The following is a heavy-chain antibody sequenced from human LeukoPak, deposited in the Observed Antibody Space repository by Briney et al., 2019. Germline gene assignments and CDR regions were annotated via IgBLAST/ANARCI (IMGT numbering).Heavy chain of an antibody. J-gene: IGHJ6*03. D-gene: IGHD1-26*01. CDR2: IKQDGSEK. V-gene: IGHV3-7*01. Sequence: GGSLRLSCAASGFTFSSYWMSGVRQAPGKGREWVANIKQDGSEKYYVDSVKGRFTISRDNAKNSLSLQMNSLSDEDTAVYYCARALGNLVGLSAPTYYYYYYYMEVWGKGTTVTVSS. CDR1: GFTFSSYW. CDR3: ARALGNLVGLSAPTYYYYYYYMEV.